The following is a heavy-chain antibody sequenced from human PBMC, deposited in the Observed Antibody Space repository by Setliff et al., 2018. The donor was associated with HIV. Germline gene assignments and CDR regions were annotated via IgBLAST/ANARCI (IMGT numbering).Heavy chain of an antibody. CDR2: INPTGAST. CDR3: ARARRDSYDRGRRSHYYIDV. V-gene: IGHV1-46*01. D-gene: IGHD3-22*01. J-gene: IGHJ6*03. CDR1: GYSFTSDY. Sequence: ASVKVSCKASGYSFTSDYMHWVRQAPGQGLEWMGIINPTGASTTYAQQFQGRVTMTRDTSTSTVYMELNNLKFEDTAVYYCARARRDSYDRGRRSHYYIDVWGKGTTVTVSS.